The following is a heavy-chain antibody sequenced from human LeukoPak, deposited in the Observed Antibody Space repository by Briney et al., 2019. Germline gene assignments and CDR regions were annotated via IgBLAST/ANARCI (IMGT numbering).Heavy chain of an antibody. J-gene: IGHJ3*02. CDR2: ISGSGSVS. CDR1: GFTFSSYS. Sequence: AGGSLRLSCAASGFTFSSYSMNWVRQAPGKGLEWISYISGSGSVSYYEDSVKGQFTISRDNAKNSLYLQMNSLRDEYTALYYCARDGGFGFLAAFDIWGQGTMVTVSS. CDR3: ARDGGFGFLAAFDI. V-gene: IGHV3-48*02. D-gene: IGHD3-10*01.